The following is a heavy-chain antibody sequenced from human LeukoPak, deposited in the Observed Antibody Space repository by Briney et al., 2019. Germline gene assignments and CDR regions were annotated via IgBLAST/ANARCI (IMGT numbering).Heavy chain of an antibody. CDR2: IRYDGSNK. Sequence: PGGSLRLSCAASGLTFSSYGMHWVRQAPGKGLKWVAFIRYDGSNKYYADSVKGRFTISRDNSKSTLYLQMNSLRAEDTAVYYCAKDLRYYDSSGYWGQGTLITVSS. CDR3: AKDLRYYDSSGY. CDR1: GLTFSSYG. J-gene: IGHJ4*02. D-gene: IGHD3-22*01. V-gene: IGHV3-30*02.